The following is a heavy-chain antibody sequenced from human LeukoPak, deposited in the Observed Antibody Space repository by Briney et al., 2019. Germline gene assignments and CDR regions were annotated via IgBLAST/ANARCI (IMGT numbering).Heavy chain of an antibody. CDR3: ERYKSVSGGDF. V-gene: IGHV3-7*01. J-gene: IGHJ4*02. Sequence: GGSLRLSCAASGFTFSNYWMTWVRQAPGKGLEWVAIIKEDGSEKYYADSVKGRFTISRDNAKNSLYLQVDSLRAEDTAVYYCERYKSVSGGDFWGQGTLVTVSS. CDR1: GFTFSNYW. CDR2: IKEDGSEK. D-gene: IGHD6-19*01.